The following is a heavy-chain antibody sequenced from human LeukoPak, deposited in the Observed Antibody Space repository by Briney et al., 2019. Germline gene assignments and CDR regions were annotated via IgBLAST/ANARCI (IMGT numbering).Heavy chain of an antibody. J-gene: IGHJ4*02. D-gene: IGHD6-13*01. CDR1: GFTFSNYW. CDR2: IKQDGSEK. Sequence: GGSLRLPCAASGFTFSNYWMIWVRQAPGKGLEWVANIKQDGSEKYYVASVKGRFTISRDNSKNTLYLQMNGLRAEDTAVYYCARDASRAAAAPYDYWGQGTLVTVSS. CDR3: ARDASRAAAAPYDY. V-gene: IGHV3-7*01.